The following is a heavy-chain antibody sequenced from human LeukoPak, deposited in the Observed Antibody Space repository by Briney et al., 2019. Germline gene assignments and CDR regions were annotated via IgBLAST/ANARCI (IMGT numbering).Heavy chain of an antibody. CDR3: ARGGGWGFDY. CDR2: INHSGST. V-gene: IGHV4-34*01. D-gene: IGHD3-16*01. CDR1: GGSFSGYY. Sequence: PSETLSLTCAVYGGSFSGYYWSWIRQPPGKGLEWIEEINHSGSTNYNPSLKSRVTISVDTSKNQFSLKLSSVTAADTAVYYCARGGGWGFDYWGQGTLVTVSS. J-gene: IGHJ4*02.